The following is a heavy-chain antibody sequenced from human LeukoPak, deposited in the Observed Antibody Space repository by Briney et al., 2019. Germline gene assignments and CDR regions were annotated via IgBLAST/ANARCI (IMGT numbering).Heavy chain of an antibody. CDR1: GYTFTSYG. V-gene: IGHV1-18*01. CDR2: ISAYNGNT. D-gene: IGHD3-16*01. J-gene: IGHJ6*02. Sequence: GASVKVSCKASGYTFTSYGISWVRQAPGQGLEWMGWISAYNGNTNYAQKLQGRVTMTTDTSTSTAYMELRSLRSDDTAVYYCAREANSLAPFYYYGMDVWGQGTTVTVSS. CDR3: AREANSLAPFYYYGMDV.